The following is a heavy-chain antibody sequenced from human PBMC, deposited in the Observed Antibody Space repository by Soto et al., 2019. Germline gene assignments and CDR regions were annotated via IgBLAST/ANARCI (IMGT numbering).Heavy chain of an antibody. Sequence: PSETLSLTCAVYGGSFSGYYWTWIRQPPGKGLEWIGEVNHSGSTNYNPSLKSRVTISVDTSKNQFSLKLNSVTASDTVIYYCARTLDVINHFFAYWGQGSPVTVSS. CDR1: GGSFSGYY. CDR2: VNHSGST. J-gene: IGHJ4*02. V-gene: IGHV4-34*01. D-gene: IGHD3-10*01. CDR3: ARTLDVINHFFAY.